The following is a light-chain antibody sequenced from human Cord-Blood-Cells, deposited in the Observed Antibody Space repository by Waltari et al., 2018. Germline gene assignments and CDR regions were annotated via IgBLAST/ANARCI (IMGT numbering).Light chain of an antibody. CDR1: VSDVGGNNH. J-gene: IGLJ2*01. V-gene: IGLV2-14*01. Sequence: QSALTQPASVSGSPGQSITISSTGTVSDVGGNNHGTWYKQPPGKAPKPMIYDVRNRPSGVFNRFSGSKSGNTPSLTISGLQAEDEADYYCSSYTSSIAVLFGGGTKLTVL. CDR2: DVR. CDR3: SSYTSSIAVL.